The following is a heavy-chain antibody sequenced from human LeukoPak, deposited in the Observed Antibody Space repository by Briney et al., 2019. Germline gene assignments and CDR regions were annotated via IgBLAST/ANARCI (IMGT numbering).Heavy chain of an antibody. CDR1: GYSFTSYW. J-gene: IGHJ5*02. Sequence: GESLKISCKGSGYSFTSYWIGWVRQMPGKGLEWMGGINPNSGGTNYAQKFQGRVTMTTDTSMSTAYMELSRLTSDDTAVYYCARAGGRSWFDPWGQGTLVTVSS. CDR2: INPNSGGT. V-gene: IGHV1-2*02. CDR3: ARAGGRSWFDP.